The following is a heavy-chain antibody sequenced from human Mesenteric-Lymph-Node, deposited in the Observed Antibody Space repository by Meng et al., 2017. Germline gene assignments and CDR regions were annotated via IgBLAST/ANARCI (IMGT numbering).Heavy chain of an antibody. CDR1: GFTFSSYG. CDR3: AREGYYYDSSGYLDY. CDR2: IWYDGSNK. D-gene: IGHD3-22*01. V-gene: IGHV3-33*01. Sequence: GGSLRLSCAASGFTFSSYGMHWVRQAPGKGLEWVAVIWYDGSNKYYADSVKGRFTISRDNSKNTLYLQMNSLRAEDTAVYYCAREGYYYDSSGYLDYWGQGTLVTVSS. J-gene: IGHJ4*02.